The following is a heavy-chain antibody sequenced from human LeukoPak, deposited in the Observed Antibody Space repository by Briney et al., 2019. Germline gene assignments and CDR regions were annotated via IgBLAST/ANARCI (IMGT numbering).Heavy chain of an antibody. CDR2: ISGSGGST. V-gene: IGHV3-23*01. CDR3: AKVLGYSSSWDEDY. CDR1: GFTFSSYA. J-gene: IGHJ4*02. Sequence: PGGSLRLSCAASGFTFSSYAMSWVRQAPGKGLEWVSAISGSGGSTYYADSVKGRFTISRDNSKNTLYLQMNSLRAEDTAVYYCAKVLGYSSSWDEDYWGQGTLVTVSS. D-gene: IGHD6-13*01.